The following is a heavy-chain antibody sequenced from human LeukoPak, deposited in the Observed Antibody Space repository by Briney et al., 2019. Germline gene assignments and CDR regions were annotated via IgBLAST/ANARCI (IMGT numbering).Heavy chain of an antibody. CDR1: GFTFSSYT. Sequence: GGSLRLSCAASGFTFSSYTMSWVRQAPGKGLEWVSAISGSGGSTYYADSVKGRFTISRDNSKNTLYLQMNSLRAEDTAVYYCAKEWDCSSTSCYSGTRNWFDPWGQGTLVTVSS. CDR3: AKEWDCSSTSCYSGTRNWFDP. J-gene: IGHJ5*02. CDR2: ISGSGGST. V-gene: IGHV3-23*01. D-gene: IGHD2-2*02.